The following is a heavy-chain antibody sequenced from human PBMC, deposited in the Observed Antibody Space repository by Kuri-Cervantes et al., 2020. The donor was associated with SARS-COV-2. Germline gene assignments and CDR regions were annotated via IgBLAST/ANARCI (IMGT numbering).Heavy chain of an antibody. CDR2: FDPEDGET. V-gene: IGHV1-24*01. Sequence: ASVKVSCKVSGYTLTELSMHWVRQAPGKGLEWMGGFDPEDGETIYAQKFQGRVTMTEDTSTDTARMELSSLGSEDTAVYYCATGVPTRLFGEELKNDAFDIWGQGTTVTVSS. D-gene: IGHD3-10*01. CDR3: ATGVPTRLFGEELKNDAFDI. J-gene: IGHJ3*02. CDR1: GYTLTELS.